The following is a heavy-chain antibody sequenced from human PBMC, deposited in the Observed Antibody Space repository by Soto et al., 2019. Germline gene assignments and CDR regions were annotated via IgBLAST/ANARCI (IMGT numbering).Heavy chain of an antibody. CDR2: ISTSAGNT. J-gene: IGHJ4*02. V-gene: IGHV3-23*01. CDR1: EFTFSSYA. CDR3: AKGGSHSYFGY. D-gene: IGHD1-26*01. Sequence: GSLRLSCAASEFTFSSYAMTWVRLAPGKGLEWVSSISTSAGNTYYADSVKGRFTISRDNSKNTLYLQMNSLRADDTAVYYCAKGGSHSYFGYWGQGTLVTVSS.